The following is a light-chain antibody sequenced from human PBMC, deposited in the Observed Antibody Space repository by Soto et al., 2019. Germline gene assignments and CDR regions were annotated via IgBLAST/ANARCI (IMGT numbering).Light chain of an antibody. CDR2: EVS. CDR3: CSYAGSSTHV. Sequence: QSALTQPASVSGSPGQSITISCTGTSSDVGSYNLVSWYQQHPGKAPKLMIYEVSKRPSGVSNRFSGSKSGNTASLTISGLQAEDEADYYCCSYAGSSTHVFETGTQLTVL. V-gene: IGLV2-23*02. J-gene: IGLJ1*01. CDR1: SSDVGSYNL.